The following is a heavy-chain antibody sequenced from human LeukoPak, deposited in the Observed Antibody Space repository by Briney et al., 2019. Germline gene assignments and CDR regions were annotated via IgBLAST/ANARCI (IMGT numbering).Heavy chain of an antibody. V-gene: IGHV4-30-4*01. CDR3: AREPYGDPIDY. CDR1: GGSISSGDNS. Sequence: SQTLSLTCTVSGGSISSGDNSCTWIRQPPGKSLEWIGYIYYSGSTYYNPSLKSRVTISVDTSKNQFSLKLNSVTTADTAVYYCAREPYGDPIDYWGQGTLVTVSS. J-gene: IGHJ4*02. CDR2: IYYSGST. D-gene: IGHD4-17*01.